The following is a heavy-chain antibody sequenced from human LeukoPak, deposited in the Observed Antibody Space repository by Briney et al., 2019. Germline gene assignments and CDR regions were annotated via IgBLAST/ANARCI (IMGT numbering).Heavy chain of an antibody. V-gene: IGHV3-7*01. CDR3: VKGRVS. CDR2: IKQDGSEK. J-gene: IGHJ5*02. CDR1: GFTFSNNW. Sequence: GGCLILSCVASGFTFSNNWMGRVLQTPGGGLEWVANIKQDGSEKNYADSVKGRFTISRDNAKNSLCLQMNSVRAEDAAVYYCVKGRVSWGQGTLVTVSS. D-gene: IGHD6-6*01.